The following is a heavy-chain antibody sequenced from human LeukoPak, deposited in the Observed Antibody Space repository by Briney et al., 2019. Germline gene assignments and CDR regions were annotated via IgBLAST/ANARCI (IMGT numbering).Heavy chain of an antibody. CDR3: ARLKLWFGEFDY. CDR1: GGSISSGRNY. J-gene: IGHJ4*02. V-gene: IGHV4-61*02. Sequence: SETLSLTCNVSGGSISSGRNYWSWIRQPAGKGLEWIGRFYPTGSTNYNPSFKSRVTISVDTSKNQFSLKLSSVTAADTAVYYCARLKLWFGEFDYWGQGTLVTVSS. CDR2: FYPTGST. D-gene: IGHD3-10*01.